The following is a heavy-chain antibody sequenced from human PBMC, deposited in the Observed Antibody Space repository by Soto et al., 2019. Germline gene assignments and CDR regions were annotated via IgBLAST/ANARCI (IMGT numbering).Heavy chain of an antibody. V-gene: IGHV4-30-4*01. Sequence: QVQLQESGPGLVKPSQTLSLTCTVSGGSISSGDYYWSWIRQPPGKGLEWIGYIYYSGSTYYNPALKSRVTISVDTSKTQLSLKLSSVTAADTAVYYCARTYYYDSSGYGDAFDIWGQGTMVTVSS. D-gene: IGHD3-22*01. CDR3: ARTYYYDSSGYGDAFDI. J-gene: IGHJ3*02. CDR1: GGSISSGDYY. CDR2: IYYSGST.